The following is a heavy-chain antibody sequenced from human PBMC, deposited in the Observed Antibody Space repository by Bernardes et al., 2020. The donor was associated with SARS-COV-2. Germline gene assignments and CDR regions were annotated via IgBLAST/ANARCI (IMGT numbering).Heavy chain of an antibody. J-gene: IGHJ4*02. CDR2: IRSKPKGYAT. V-gene: IGHV3-73*01. Sequence: GGSLRLSCAASGFNFTGSAIQWVRQPSGKGLEWIGRIRSKPKGYATTYAASLKGRFVISRDDSRNTADLQIHSLKIEDTAVYYCTGDYLYWDQGTLVSVSS. CDR3: TGDYLY. D-gene: IGHD4-17*01. CDR1: GFNFTGSA.